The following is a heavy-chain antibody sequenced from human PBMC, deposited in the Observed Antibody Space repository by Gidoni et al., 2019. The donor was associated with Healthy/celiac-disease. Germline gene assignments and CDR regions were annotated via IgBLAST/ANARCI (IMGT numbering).Heavy chain of an antibody. J-gene: IGHJ4*02. V-gene: IGHV3-23*01. Sequence: EVQLLESGGGLVQPGGSLRLSCAASGFTFSSYAMSWVRQAPGKGLEWVSAISGSGGSTYYADSVKGRFTISRDNSKNTLYLQMNSLRAEDTAVYYCAKGTGYYYGSGTPRGFDYWGQGTLVTVSS. CDR2: ISGSGGST. CDR3: AKGTGYYYGSGTPRGFDY. CDR1: GFTFSSYA. D-gene: IGHD3-10*01.